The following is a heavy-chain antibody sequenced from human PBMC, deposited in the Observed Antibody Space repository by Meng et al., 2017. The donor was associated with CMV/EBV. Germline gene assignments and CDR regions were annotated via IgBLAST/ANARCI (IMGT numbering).Heavy chain of an antibody. Sequence: EGLPLGLGGGLVSPGGSLSVSCAASGFTFSSYAMSWVRQAPGKGLEWVSAISGSGGSTYYADSVKGRFTISRDNSKNTLYLQMNSLRAEDTAVYYCAYTAMVTLWGQGTLVTVSS. V-gene: IGHV3-23*01. J-gene: IGHJ4*02. CDR1: GFTFSSYA. D-gene: IGHD5-18*01. CDR3: AYTAMVTL. CDR2: ISGSGGST.